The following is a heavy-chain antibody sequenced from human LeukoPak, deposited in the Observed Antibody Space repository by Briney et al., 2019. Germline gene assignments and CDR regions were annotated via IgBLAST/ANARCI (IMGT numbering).Heavy chain of an antibody. V-gene: IGHV3-73*01. CDR2: IRSKANSYAT. D-gene: IGHD5-12*01. CDR1: GFIFSTFG. J-gene: IGHJ4*02. CDR3: TRHVPNNGYANFDY. Sequence: GRSLRLSCVASGFIFSTFGMHWVRQASGKGLEWVGRIRSKANSYATAYAASVKGRFTIFRDDSKNTAYLQMNSLKTEDTAVYYCTRHVPNNGYANFDYWGQGTLVTVSS.